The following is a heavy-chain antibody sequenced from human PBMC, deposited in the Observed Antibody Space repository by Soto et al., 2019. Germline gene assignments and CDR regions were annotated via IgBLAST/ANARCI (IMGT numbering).Heavy chain of an antibody. D-gene: IGHD3-10*01. J-gene: IGHJ4*02. Sequence: QVHLVESGGGVVQPGRSLRLSCAASGFTFSSYAIHWVRQAPGTGLEWVAVISYDETNKYYADSVKGRFTISRDNAKNTLYLQMNSLRPEDTALYYCARDRLWFGEAEYWGQGTMVTVSS. CDR2: ISYDETNK. CDR3: ARDRLWFGEAEY. CDR1: GFTFSSYA. V-gene: IGHV3-30-3*01.